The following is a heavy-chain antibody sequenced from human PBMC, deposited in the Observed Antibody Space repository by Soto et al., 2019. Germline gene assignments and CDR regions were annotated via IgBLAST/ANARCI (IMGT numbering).Heavy chain of an antibody. CDR1: GFTFSSYS. Sequence: GGSLRLSCAASGFTFSSYSMNWVRQAPGKGLEWVSYISSSSSTIYYAGSVKGRFTISRDNAKNSLYLQMSSLRAEDTAVYYCARGAYLNWFDPWGQGTLVTVSS. J-gene: IGHJ5*02. CDR2: ISSSSSTI. V-gene: IGHV3-48*01. CDR3: ARGAYLNWFDP.